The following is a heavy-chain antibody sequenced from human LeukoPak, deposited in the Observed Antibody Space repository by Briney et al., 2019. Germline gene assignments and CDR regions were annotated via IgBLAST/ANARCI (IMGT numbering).Heavy chain of an antibody. Sequence: SETLSLTCTVSGGSVSSSNYYWSWIRQPPGKELEWIGSFYHGGLTYYNPSLQRRVAMSVDTSKNHFSLKLSSVTAADTAVYYCAVPGPTSSYYFDYWGQGALVTVSS. J-gene: IGHJ4*02. CDR3: AVPGPTSSYYFDY. V-gene: IGHV4-39*07. CDR1: GGSVSSSNYY. D-gene: IGHD3-10*01. CDR2: FYHGGLT.